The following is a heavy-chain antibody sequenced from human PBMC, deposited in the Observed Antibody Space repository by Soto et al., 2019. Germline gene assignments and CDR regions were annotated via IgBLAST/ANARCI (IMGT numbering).Heavy chain of an antibody. V-gene: IGHV1-18*04. Sequence: QIQLVQSGGEVKKPGASVNLSCKASGYIFNGYGISWVRQAPGQGLEWMGWISPYNGHTEYSQSLQGRLTVTADTSTTTVYMERRSLRSDDTAVYYCARGGSGYHTGRGFAGAMDVWGQGTTVTVSS. CDR1: GYIFNGYG. CDR2: ISPYNGHT. J-gene: IGHJ6*02. D-gene: IGHD3-3*01. CDR3: ARGGSGYHTGRGFAGAMDV.